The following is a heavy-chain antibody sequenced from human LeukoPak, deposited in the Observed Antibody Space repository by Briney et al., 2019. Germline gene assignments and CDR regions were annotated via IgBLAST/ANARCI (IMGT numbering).Heavy chain of an antibody. Sequence: SQTLSLTCTVSGGPISSGSYYWSWIRQPAGKGLEWIGRIYTSGSTNYNPSLKSRVTISVDTSKNQFSLKLSSVTAADTAVYYCARGVAGYCTNGVCPYFDYWGQGTLVTVSS. CDR1: GGPISSGSYY. D-gene: IGHD2-8*01. V-gene: IGHV4-61*02. J-gene: IGHJ4*02. CDR2: IYTSGST. CDR3: ARGVAGYCTNGVCPYFDY.